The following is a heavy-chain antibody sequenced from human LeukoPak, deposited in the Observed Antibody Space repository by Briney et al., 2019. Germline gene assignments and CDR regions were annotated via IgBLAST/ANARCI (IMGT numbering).Heavy chain of an antibody. CDR3: ASSSSSWAPFDY. D-gene: IGHD6-13*01. CDR2: IYYGGST. J-gene: IGHJ4*02. V-gene: IGHV4-30-4*01. CDR1: GGSISSGDYY. Sequence: SETLSLTCTVSGGSISSGDYYWSWIRQHQGKGLEGIGYIYYGGSTYSNPSRKSRVTISVDTTKNQFSLKLSSVTAADTAVYYCASSSSSWAPFDYWGQGTLVTVSS.